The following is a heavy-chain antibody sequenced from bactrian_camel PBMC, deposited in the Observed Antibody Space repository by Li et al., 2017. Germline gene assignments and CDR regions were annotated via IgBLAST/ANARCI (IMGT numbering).Heavy chain of an antibody. D-gene: IGHD5*01. CDR3: AADEGLWAGDGRCSDFIY. V-gene: IGHV3S1*01. CDR1: GFTLSTYW. J-gene: IGHJ4*01. CDR2: IRTGSLST. Sequence: VQLVESGGGLVQPGGSLRLSCAVSGFTLSTYWMYWVRQAPGKEREGVATIRTGSLSTYYADSVKGRFTISKDTGKKILVLQMNNLKPEDTGNYYCAADEGLWAGDGRCSDFIYWGQGTQVTVS.